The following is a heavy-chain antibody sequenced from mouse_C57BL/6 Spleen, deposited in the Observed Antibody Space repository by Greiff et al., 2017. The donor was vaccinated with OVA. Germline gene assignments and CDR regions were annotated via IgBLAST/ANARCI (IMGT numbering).Heavy chain of an antibody. CDR2: IYPVSGET. Sequence: VQVVESGAELASPGASVTLSCKASGYTFTDYFMNWVKKRPGQGLEWIGRIYPVSGETNYNQKFMGKATFSVDRSSSTVYIVLNSLTYEDPAVYYCSSVYAMDYWGQGTSVTVSS. J-gene: IGHJ4*01. D-gene: IGHD3-2*02. V-gene: IGHV1-11*01. CDR3: SSVYAMDY. CDR1: GYTFTDYF.